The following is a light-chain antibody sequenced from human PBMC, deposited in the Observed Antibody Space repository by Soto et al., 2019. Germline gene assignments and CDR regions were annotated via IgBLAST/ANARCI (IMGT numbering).Light chain of an antibody. CDR2: GAS. CDR1: QSVSSN. V-gene: IGKV3-15*01. CDR3: QQYNNWPRT. J-gene: IGKJ1*01. Sequence: IVITHSPATLSVSPGERATLSCRASQSVSSNLAWYQQKPGQAPRLLIYGASTRATGIPARFSGSGSGTEFTLTISSLQSEDFEVYYCQQYNNWPRTFGQGTKV.